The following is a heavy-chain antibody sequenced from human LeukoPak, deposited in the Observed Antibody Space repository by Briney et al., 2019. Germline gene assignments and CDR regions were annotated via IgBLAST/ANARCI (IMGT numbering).Heavy chain of an antibody. CDR1: GYTFTSYD. V-gene: IGHV1-8*01. D-gene: IGHD3-22*01. CDR3: ARGDDSSGYYGY. CDR2: MNPNSGNT. J-gene: IGHJ4*02. Sequence: ASVKVSCKASGYTFTSYDINWVRQAPGQGLEWMGWMNPNSGNTGHAQKFKGRVTMTRNTSISTAYMELSSLRSEDTAVYYCARGDDSSGYYGYWGQGTLVTVSS.